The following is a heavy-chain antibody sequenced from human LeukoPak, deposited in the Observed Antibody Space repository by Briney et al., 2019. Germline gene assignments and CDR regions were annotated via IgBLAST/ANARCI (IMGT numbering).Heavy chain of an antibody. D-gene: IGHD2-21*02. CDR2: ISYDGSNK. V-gene: IGHV3-30-3*01. CDR3: ARDREGVTGAFDI. J-gene: IGHJ3*02. CDR1: GFTFSSYA. Sequence: PGGSLRLSCAASGFTFSSYAMHWVRQAPGKGLEWVAVISYDGSNKYYADSVKGRFTISRDNSKNTLYLQMNSLRAEDTAVYYCARDREGVTGAFDIWGQGTMVTVSS.